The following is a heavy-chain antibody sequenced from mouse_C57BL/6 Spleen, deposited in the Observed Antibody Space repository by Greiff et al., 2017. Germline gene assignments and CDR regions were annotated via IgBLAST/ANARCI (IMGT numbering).Heavy chain of an antibody. V-gene: IGHV1-85*01. D-gene: IGHD1-1*01. CDR1: GYTFTSYD. J-gene: IGHJ2*01. CDR3: ARGCLITTVVGDY. Sequence: QVQLQQSGPELVKPGASVKLSCKASGYTFTSYDINWVKQMPGQGLEWIGWIYPRGGSTKYNEKFKGKATLTVDTSSSTAYMERHSLTSEDSAVYFCARGCLITTVVGDYWGQGTTLTVSS. CDR2: IYPRGGST.